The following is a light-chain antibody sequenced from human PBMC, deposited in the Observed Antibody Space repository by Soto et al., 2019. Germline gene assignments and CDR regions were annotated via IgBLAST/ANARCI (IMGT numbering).Light chain of an antibody. CDR2: EVS. CDR1: SSDVGGYNY. Sequence: QSALTQPASVSGSPGQSITISCTGTSSDVGGYNYVSWYQRHPGKAPKLMIYEVSNRPLGVSNRFSGSKSGNTASLTISGLQAEDEADYYCSSYTSSSTLVFGTGTKVTVL. J-gene: IGLJ1*01. CDR3: SSYTSSSTLV. V-gene: IGLV2-14*01.